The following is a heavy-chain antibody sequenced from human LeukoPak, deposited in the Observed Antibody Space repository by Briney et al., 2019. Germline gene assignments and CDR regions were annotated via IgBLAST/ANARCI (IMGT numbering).Heavy chain of an antibody. CDR3: AKGYCTTTSCYRFDY. CDR2: ISGSGSYT. V-gene: IGHV3-23*01. J-gene: IGHJ4*02. CDR1: GFTFNTYA. D-gene: IGHD2-2*01. Sequence: GGSLRLSCAASGFTFNTYAMTWVRQAPGKGLEWVSAISGSGSYTYYADSVKGRFTISRDNSKNTLYLQMNSLRAEDTAVYYCAKGYCTTTSCYRFDYWGQGTLVTVSS.